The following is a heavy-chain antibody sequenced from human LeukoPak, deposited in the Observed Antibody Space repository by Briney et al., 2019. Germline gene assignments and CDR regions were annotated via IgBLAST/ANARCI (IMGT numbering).Heavy chain of an antibody. V-gene: IGHV3-7*01. Sequence: GGSLRLSCAASGFTFSSYWMSWVRQAPGKGLEWVANIKQDGGEKYYVDSVKGRFTISRDNAKNSLYLQMNSLRAEDTAVCYCARDLWYSSGWYHYYYYYMDVWGKGTTVTVSS. CDR1: GFTFSSYW. CDR3: ARDLWYSSGWYHYYYYYMDV. CDR2: IKQDGGEK. D-gene: IGHD6-19*01. J-gene: IGHJ6*03.